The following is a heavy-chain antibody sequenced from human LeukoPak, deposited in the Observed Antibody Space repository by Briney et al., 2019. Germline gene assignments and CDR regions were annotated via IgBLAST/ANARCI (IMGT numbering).Heavy chain of an antibody. CDR1: GFTFSSYW. D-gene: IGHD6-19*01. Sequence: PGGSLRLSCAASGFTFSSYWMNWARQAPGKGLEWVAVIWYDGSNKYYADSAQGRFTISRDKSKNTLYLQMNSLRAEDTAVYYCARGTGYTGGPPRDVFDYWGQGTLVTVSS. J-gene: IGHJ4*02. V-gene: IGHV3-33*08. CDR2: IWYDGSNK. CDR3: ARGTGYTGGPPRDVFDY.